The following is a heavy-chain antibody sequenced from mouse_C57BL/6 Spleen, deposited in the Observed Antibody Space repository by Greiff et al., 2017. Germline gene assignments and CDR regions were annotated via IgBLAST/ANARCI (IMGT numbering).Heavy chain of an antibody. CDR2: IDPSDSYT. Sequence: VQLQQPGAELVMPGASVKLSCKASGYTFTSYWMHWVKQRPGQGLEWIGEIDPSDSYTNYNQKFKGKSTLTVDKSSSTAYMQLSSLTSEDSAVYYCARGGTTGWFAYWGQGTLVTVSA. D-gene: IGHD1-1*01. CDR3: ARGGTTGWFAY. V-gene: IGHV1-69*01. J-gene: IGHJ3*01. CDR1: GYTFTSYW.